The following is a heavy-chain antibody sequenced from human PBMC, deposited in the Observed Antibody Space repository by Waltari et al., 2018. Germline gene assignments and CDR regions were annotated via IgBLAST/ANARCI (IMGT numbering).Heavy chain of an antibody. Sequence: EVQLVESGGGLIQPGMSLVLSCAACGFPISMHYISWVRQAPGKGLEWVSVFYGGGSSYHADSVKGRFTVSRDASKNTVYLQMNSLTAEDTAVYYCALSSGVVKGYLDYWGQGTLVTVSS. CDR3: ALSSGVVKGYLDY. D-gene: IGHD3-3*01. CDR1: GFPISMHY. V-gene: IGHV3-53*02. J-gene: IGHJ4*02. CDR2: FYGGGSS.